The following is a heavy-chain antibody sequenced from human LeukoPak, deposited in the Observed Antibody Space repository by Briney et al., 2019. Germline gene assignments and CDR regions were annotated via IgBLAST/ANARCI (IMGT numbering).Heavy chain of an antibody. J-gene: IGHJ4*02. Sequence: GGSLRLSCAASGFTFSSYAMSWVRQAPGKGLEWVSAISGSSGSTYYADSVKGRFTISRDNSKNTLYLQMNSLRAEDTAVYYCAKSGFYGDYSWYFDYWGQGTLVTVSS. V-gene: IGHV3-23*01. D-gene: IGHD4-17*01. CDR2: ISGSSGST. CDR3: AKSGFYGDYSWYFDY. CDR1: GFTFSSYA.